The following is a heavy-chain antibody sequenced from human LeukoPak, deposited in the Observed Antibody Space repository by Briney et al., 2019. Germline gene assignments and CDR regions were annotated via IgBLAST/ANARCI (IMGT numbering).Heavy chain of an antibody. D-gene: IGHD3-16*01. CDR3: ARVRYRLAETYIDY. Sequence: ASVQFSCQASGYIFTGYYMHWVRQAPGQGREWMGWINPNSGDTNYAQKFQGRVTMTRDTSISTAYMELSRLRSDDTAVYYCARVRYRLAETYIDYWGQGTLATVSS. CDR2: INPNSGDT. CDR1: GYIFTGYY. J-gene: IGHJ4*02. V-gene: IGHV1-2*02.